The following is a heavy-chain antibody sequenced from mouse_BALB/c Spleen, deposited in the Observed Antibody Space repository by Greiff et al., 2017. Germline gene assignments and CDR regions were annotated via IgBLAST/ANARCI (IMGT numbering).Heavy chain of an antibody. V-gene: IGHV1-7*01. CDR3: ARGRAHYGYFDY. CDR1: GYTFTSYW. CDR2: INPSTGYT. D-gene: IGHD1-1*01. J-gene: IGHJ2*01. Sequence: QVQLQQSGAELAKPGASVKMSCKASGYTFTSYWMHWVKQRPGQGLEWIGYINPSTGYTEYNQKFKDKATLTADKSSSTAYMQLSSLTSEDSAVYYCARGRAHYGYFDYWGQGTTLTVSS.